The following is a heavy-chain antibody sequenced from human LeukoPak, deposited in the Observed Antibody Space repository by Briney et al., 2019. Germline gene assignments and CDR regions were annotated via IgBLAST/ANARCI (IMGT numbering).Heavy chain of an antibody. Sequence: ASVKVSCKASGGTFSSYAISWVRQAPGQGLEWMGGIIPIFGTANYAQKFQGRVTITADKSTSTAYMELSSLRSEDTAVYYCARARGTIALYYYYYMDVWGNGTTVTISS. CDR1: GGTFSSYA. CDR2: IIPIFGTA. J-gene: IGHJ6*03. V-gene: IGHV1-69*06. D-gene: IGHD1-1*01. CDR3: ARARGTIALYYYYYMDV.